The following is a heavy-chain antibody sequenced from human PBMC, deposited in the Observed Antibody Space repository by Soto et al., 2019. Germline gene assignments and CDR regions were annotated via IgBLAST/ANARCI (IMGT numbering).Heavy chain of an antibody. V-gene: IGHV3-21*01. CDR3: ARDLGVALTTLTLDY. Sequence: GGSLRLSCAASGFTFSTYSMNWVRQAPGKGLEWVADITTSSSFRFYADSVEGRFTISRDDAKNSLYLQMNSLRAEDTGVYYCARDLGVALTTLTLDYWGQGALVTVSS. CDR1: GFTFSTYS. CDR2: ITTSSSFR. D-gene: IGHD3-22*01. J-gene: IGHJ4*02.